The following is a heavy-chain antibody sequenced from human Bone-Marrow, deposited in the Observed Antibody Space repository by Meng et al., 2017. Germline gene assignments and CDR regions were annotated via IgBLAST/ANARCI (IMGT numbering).Heavy chain of an antibody. CDR2: ISYDGSNK. V-gene: IGHV3-30*04. CDR3: ARDRGRFGQSLDY. D-gene: IGHD3-10*01. J-gene: IGHJ4*02. Sequence: GGSLRLSCAASGFPFSSYAVHWVRQAPGKGLEWVAVISYDGSNKYYPDSVKGRFTISRDNSKNTLYLQMNSLRAEDTAVYYCARDRGRFGQSLDYWGQGTLVTVSS. CDR1: GFPFSSYA.